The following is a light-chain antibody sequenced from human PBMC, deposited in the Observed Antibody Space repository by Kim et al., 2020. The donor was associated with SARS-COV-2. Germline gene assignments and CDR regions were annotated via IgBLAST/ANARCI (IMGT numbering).Light chain of an antibody. Sequence: VALGQTGRITCQGGSLRSYYATWYQQKPGQAPILVIYGKNNRPSGIPDRFSGSSSGNTASLTITGTQAGDEADYYCNSRDSNDNVVFGGGTQLTVL. J-gene: IGLJ2*01. CDR2: GKN. V-gene: IGLV3-19*01. CDR3: NSRDSNDNVV. CDR1: SLRSYY.